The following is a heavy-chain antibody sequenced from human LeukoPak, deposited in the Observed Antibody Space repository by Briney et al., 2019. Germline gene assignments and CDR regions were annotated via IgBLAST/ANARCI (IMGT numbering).Heavy chain of an antibody. D-gene: IGHD1-1*01. J-gene: IGHJ6*02. V-gene: IGHV4-4*07. CDR2: IYTSGST. CDR1: GGSISSYY. CDR3: ARWSKTGTPTNYYYYYGMDV. Sequence: SETLSLTCTVSGGSISSYYWSWIRQPAGKGLEWIGRIYTSGSTNYNPSLKSRVTMSVDTSKNQFSLKLSSVTAADTAVYYCARWSKTGTPTNYYYYYGMDVWGQGTTVTVSS.